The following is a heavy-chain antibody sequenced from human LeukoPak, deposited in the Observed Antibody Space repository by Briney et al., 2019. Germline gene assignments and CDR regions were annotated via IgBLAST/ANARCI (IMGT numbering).Heavy chain of an antibody. D-gene: IGHD5-24*01. CDR3: ARDLESWFDP. Sequence: PSGTLSLTCTVSGGSISSYYWSWIRQPPGKGLEWIGYIYYSGSTNYNPSLKSRVTISVDTSKNQFSLKLSSVTAADTAVYYCARDLESWFDPWGQGTLVTVSS. CDR1: GGSISSYY. J-gene: IGHJ5*02. V-gene: IGHV4-59*01. CDR2: IYYSGST.